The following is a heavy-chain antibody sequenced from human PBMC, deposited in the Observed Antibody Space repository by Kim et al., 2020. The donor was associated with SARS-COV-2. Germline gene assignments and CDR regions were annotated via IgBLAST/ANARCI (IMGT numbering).Heavy chain of an antibody. V-gene: IGHV3-48*04. D-gene: IGHD3-22*01. CDR3: ARTPLYYDSSDYYTYSFDY. CDR2: ISSSSSTI. CDR1: GFTFSSYN. Sequence: GGSLRLSCAASGFTFSSYNMNWVRQAPGKGLEWVSCISSSSSTIYYADSVKGRFTISRDNAKNSRYLQMNSLRAEDTAVYDCARTPLYYDSSDYYTYSFDYWGQGTLVAVSS. J-gene: IGHJ4*02.